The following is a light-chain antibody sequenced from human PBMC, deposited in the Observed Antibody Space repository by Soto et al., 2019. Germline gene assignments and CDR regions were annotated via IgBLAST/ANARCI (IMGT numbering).Light chain of an antibody. CDR1: QSIRGW. CDR3: QQYITYALT. CDR2: AAS. V-gene: IGKV1-5*03. J-gene: IGKJ1*01. Sequence: DIQMTQSPSTLSASVGDRVTITCRASQSIRGWLAWLQQQPGKAPKLLIYAASNLESAVPSRFSGSGSGTEFTLTINGLQPDDFATYYCQQYITYALTFGQGTKVEI.